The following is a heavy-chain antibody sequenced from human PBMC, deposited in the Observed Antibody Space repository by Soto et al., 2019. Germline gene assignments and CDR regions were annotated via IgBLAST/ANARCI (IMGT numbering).Heavy chain of an antibody. V-gene: IGHV1-2*04. CDR1: GYTFTGYY. J-gene: IGHJ3*02. CDR2: INPNSGGT. D-gene: IGHD6-19*01. Sequence: QVQLVQSGAEVKKPGASVKVSCKASGYTFTGYYMHWVRQAPGQGLEWMGWINPNSGGTNYAQKFQGWVTMTRDTSISTAYMELSRLRSDDTAVYYCARGREYRTVAGTYDAFDIWGQVTMVTVSS. CDR3: ARGREYRTVAGTYDAFDI.